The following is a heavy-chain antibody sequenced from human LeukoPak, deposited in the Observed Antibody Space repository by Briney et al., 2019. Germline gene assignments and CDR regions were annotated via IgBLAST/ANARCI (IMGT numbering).Heavy chain of an antibody. CDR3: AKDSYQTFGGLDY. CDR2: ISYDGSNK. D-gene: IGHD3-16*01. V-gene: IGHV3-30*18. Sequence: GRSLRLSCAASGFTFSNYGMHWVRQAPGKGLEWVAVISYDGSNKYYADSVKGRFTISRDNSKNTLYLQMNSLRAEDTTVYYCAKDSYQTFGGLDYWGQGTLVTVSS. CDR1: GFTFSNYG. J-gene: IGHJ4*02.